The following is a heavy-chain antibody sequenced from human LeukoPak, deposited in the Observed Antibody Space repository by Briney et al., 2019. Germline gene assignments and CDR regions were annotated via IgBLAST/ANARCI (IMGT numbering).Heavy chain of an antibody. CDR2: IRSSGAPI. CDR3: ARADFWRQAGYNWFDP. V-gene: IGHV3-11*01. CDR1: GFTLSDYY. D-gene: IGHD3-3*01. J-gene: IGHJ5*02. Sequence: GGCLRLACAASGFTLSDYYMSWVRQAPGRGLGWVSYIRSSGAPIYYASAVEDRFTIFSDKDNNPRSLQMNSRRADHTALYDCARADFWRQAGYNWFDPWGQGTLVTVSS.